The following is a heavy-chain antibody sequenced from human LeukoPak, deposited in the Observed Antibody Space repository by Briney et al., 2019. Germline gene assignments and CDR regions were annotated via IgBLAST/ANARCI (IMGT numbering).Heavy chain of an antibody. V-gene: IGHV1-69*05. CDR2: IIPIFGTA. CDR3: ARDAEVMWGYYYYYYMDV. CDR1: GGTFSSYA. J-gene: IGHJ6*03. Sequence: SVKVSCKASGGTFSSYAISWVRQAPGQGLEWMGGIIPIFGTANYAQKFQGRVTITTDESTSTAYMELSSLRSEDTAVYYCARDAEVMWGYYYYYYMDVWGKGTTVTVSS. D-gene: IGHD3-16*01.